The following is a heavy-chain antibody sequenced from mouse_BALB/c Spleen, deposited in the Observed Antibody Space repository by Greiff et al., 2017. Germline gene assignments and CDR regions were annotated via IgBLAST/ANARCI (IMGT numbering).Heavy chain of an antibody. V-gene: IGHV5-12-1*01. J-gene: IGHJ4*01. CDR2: ISSGGGST. CDR3: ARHEKLGEAMDY. D-gene: IGHD4-1*01. Sequence: DVMLVESGGGLVKPGGSLKLSCAASGFAFSSYDMSWVRQTPEKRLEWVAYISSGGGSTYYPDTVKGRFTISRDNAKNTLYLQMSSLKSEDTAMYYCARHEKLGEAMDYWGQGTSVTVSS. CDR1: GFAFSSYD.